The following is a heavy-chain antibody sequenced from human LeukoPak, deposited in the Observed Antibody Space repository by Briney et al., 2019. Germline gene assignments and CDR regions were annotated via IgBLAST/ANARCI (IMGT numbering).Heavy chain of an antibody. Sequence: GGSLRLSCAASGFTFSSYWMSWVRQAPGKGLEWVANVKQDGSEKYYVDSVKGRFTISRDNAKNSLYLQMNSLRAEDTAVYYCAKDRRSSSSPDAYWGQGTLVTVSS. CDR1: GFTFSSYW. J-gene: IGHJ4*02. CDR3: AKDRRSSSSPDAY. D-gene: IGHD6-6*01. CDR2: VKQDGSEK. V-gene: IGHV3-7*03.